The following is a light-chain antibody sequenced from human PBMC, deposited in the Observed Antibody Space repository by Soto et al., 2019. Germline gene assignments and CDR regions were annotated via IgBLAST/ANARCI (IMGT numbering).Light chain of an antibody. CDR2: HAS. CDR3: HHYNNWPPRYT. Sequence: EIVMTQSPATLSVSPGERATLSCRACQSVNTNLAWYQQKPGQAPRLLIYHASTRATGIPARFSGSGSGTEFTLTISSLQSEDFAVYYCHHYNNWPPRYTFGQGTKLEIK. V-gene: IGKV3-15*01. CDR1: QSVNTN. J-gene: IGKJ2*01.